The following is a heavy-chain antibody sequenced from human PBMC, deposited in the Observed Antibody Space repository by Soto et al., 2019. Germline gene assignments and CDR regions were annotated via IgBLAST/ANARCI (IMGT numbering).Heavy chain of an antibody. CDR1: GYTFTSYG. V-gene: IGHV1-18*01. CDR3: ARDPDRLLWFGELLSFDY. CDR2: ISAYNGNT. D-gene: IGHD3-10*01. Sequence: ASVKVSCKASGYTFTSYGISWVRQAPGQGLEWMGWISAYNGNTNYAQKLQGRVTMTTDTSTSTAYMELRSLRSDDTAVYYCARDPDRLLWFGELLSFDYWGQRTLVTVSS. J-gene: IGHJ4*02.